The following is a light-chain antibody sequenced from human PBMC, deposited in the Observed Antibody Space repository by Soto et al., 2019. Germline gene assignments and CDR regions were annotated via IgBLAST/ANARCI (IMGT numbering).Light chain of an antibody. V-gene: IGLV2-14*01. J-gene: IGLJ2*01. CDR3: SSYTSSSTLVV. CDR1: SIDVGGYNY. Sequence: QCALTQPASVSGSPGQSITISCTGTSIDVGGYNYVSWYQQHPGKAPKLMIYEVSNRPSGVSNRFSGSKSGNTASLTISGLQAEDEADYYCSSYTSSSTLVVFGGGTKLTVL. CDR2: EVS.